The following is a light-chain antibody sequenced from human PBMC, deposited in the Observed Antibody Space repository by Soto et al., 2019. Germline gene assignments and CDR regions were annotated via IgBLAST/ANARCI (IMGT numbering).Light chain of an antibody. J-gene: IGKJ1*01. V-gene: IGKV3-15*01. Sequence: EIVMTQSPATLSVSPGERATLSCRASQSVSGNLAWYQQKPGQAPRLLIYGASSRATGIPARFSGSGSGTEFTLTISSLQSEDFAVYYCQQYNNWWTFGQGTKVEF. CDR2: GAS. CDR3: QQYNNWWT. CDR1: QSVSGN.